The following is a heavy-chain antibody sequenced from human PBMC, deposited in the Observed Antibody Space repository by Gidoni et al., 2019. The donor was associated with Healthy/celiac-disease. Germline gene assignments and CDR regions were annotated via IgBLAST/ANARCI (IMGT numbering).Heavy chain of an antibody. CDR1: GFPFSSYE. D-gene: IGHD4-17*01. Sequence: EVQLVESGGGLVQPGGSLRLSCAASGFPFSSYEMNWVRQAPGKGLEWVSYISSSGSTIYYADSVKGRFTISRDNAKNSLYLQMNSLRAEDTAVYYCAREPEIEIYGGKGDAFDIWGQGTMVTVSS. V-gene: IGHV3-48*03. J-gene: IGHJ3*02. CDR2: ISSSGSTI. CDR3: AREPEIEIYGGKGDAFDI.